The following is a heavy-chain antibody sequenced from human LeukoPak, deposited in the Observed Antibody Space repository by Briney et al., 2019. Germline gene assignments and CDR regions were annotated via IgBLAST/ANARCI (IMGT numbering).Heavy chain of an antibody. D-gene: IGHD5-12*01. CDR1: GGSISSYY. CDR3: ARAVDSLSPYYYYYYMDV. V-gene: IGHV4-59*01. CDR2: IYYSGST. Sequence: PSETLSLTXAVYGGSISSYYWSWIRQPPGKGLEWIGYIYYSGSTNYNPSLKSRVTISVDTSKNQFSLKLSSVTAADTAVYYCARAVDSLSPYYYYYYMDVWGKGTTVTVSS. J-gene: IGHJ6*03.